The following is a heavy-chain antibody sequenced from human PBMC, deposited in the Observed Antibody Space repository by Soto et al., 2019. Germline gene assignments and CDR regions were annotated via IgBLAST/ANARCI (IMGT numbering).Heavy chain of an antibody. CDR3: ARHGLNVYYYYGMDV. Sequence: GESLKISCKGSGYSFTSYWISWVRQMPGKGLEWMGMIDPSDSYTNYSPSFQGHVTISADKSISTAYLQWSSLKASDTAMYYCARHGLNVYYYYGMDVWGQGTTVTVSS. CDR2: IDPSDSYT. CDR1: GYSFTSYW. D-gene: IGHD2-8*01. V-gene: IGHV5-10-1*01. J-gene: IGHJ6*02.